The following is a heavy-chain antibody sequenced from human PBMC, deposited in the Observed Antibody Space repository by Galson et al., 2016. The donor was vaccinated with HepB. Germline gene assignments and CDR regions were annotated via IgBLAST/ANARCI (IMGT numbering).Heavy chain of an antibody. Sequence: SLRLSCAASGFTFRIYSFNWVRQAPGKGLEWVSYFSRDSRTIYYADSVKGRFTMSRDNAKNLLYLQMNSLRVDDTALYYCVRDGERGYDMDVWGQGTTVTVSS. D-gene: IGHD2-21*01. CDR3: VRDGERGYDMDV. V-gene: IGHV3-48*01. CDR1: GFTFRIYS. CDR2: FSRDSRTI. J-gene: IGHJ6*02.